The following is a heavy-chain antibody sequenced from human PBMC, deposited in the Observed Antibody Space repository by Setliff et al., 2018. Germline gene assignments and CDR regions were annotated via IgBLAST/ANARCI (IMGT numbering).Heavy chain of an antibody. CDR1: GGSFSGYY. CDR3: ARGHTIGALLRHFDC. V-gene: IGHV3-11*04. D-gene: IGHD1-1*01. CDR2: ISSSGSTI. J-gene: IGHJ4*02. Sequence: LSLTCAVYGGSFSGYYWSWIRQPPGKGLEWVSYISSSGSTIYYADSVKGRFTISRDNAKNSLYLQMSSLRAEDTAMYYCARGHTIGALLRHFDCWGQGTLVTVSS.